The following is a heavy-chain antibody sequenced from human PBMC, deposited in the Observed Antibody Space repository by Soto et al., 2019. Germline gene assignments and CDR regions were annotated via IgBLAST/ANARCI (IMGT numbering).Heavy chain of an antibody. D-gene: IGHD2-21*01. CDR3: AKTAAQVAMDVYPRWFDT. Sequence: EVQLLESGGSSVQSGGSLTLSCAASGLRLATSAMSWVRQAPGKGLEWVSTISASGATTLYADSVKGRFAVHRDESRNTMSLEMTGLRVDDSALYFCAKTAAQVAMDVYPRWFDTWGHGTLVTVS. V-gene: IGHV3-23*01. CDR1: GLRLATSA. J-gene: IGHJ5*01. CDR2: ISASGATT.